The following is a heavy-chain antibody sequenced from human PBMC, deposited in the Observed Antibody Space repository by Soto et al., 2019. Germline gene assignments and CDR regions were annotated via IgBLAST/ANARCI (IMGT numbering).Heavy chain of an antibody. CDR1: GGSISSYY. D-gene: IGHD3-10*01. Sequence: SETLSLTCTGSGGSISSYYWSWIRQPPGKGLEWIGSIYYSGSTNYNPSLKSRVTISVDTSKNQFSLKLSSVTAADTAVYYCARGTNLGGLLWFGEPHFDYWGHGPLVTVS. V-gene: IGHV4-59*01. CDR3: ARGTNLGGLLWFGEPHFDY. J-gene: IGHJ4*01. CDR2: IYYSGST.